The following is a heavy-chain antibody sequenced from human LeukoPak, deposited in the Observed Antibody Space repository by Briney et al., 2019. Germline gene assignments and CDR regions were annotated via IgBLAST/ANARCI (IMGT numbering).Heavy chain of an antibody. CDR3: ARGARDYYDSSGYWFDY. D-gene: IGHD3-22*01. CDR2: ISYDGSNK. CDR1: GFTFSSYA. J-gene: IGHJ4*02. V-gene: IGHV3-30*04. Sequence: PGGSLRLSCAASGFTFSSYAMHWVRQAPGKGLEWVAVISYDGSNKYYADSVKGRFTISRDNSKNTLYLQMNSLRAEDTAVYYCARGARDYYDSSGYWFDYWGQGTLVTVSS.